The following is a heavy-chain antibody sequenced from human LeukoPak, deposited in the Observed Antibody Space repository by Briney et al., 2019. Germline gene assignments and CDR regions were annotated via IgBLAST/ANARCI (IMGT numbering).Heavy chain of an antibody. CDR2: ISTYNGNT. J-gene: IGHJ6*02. CDR3: ARVGNWVVEV. D-gene: IGHD1-1*01. V-gene: IGHV1-18*01. Sequence: ASVKVSCKASGYTFTSYGISWVRQAPGQGLEWMGWISTYNGNTYYAQNLQGRVTMTTDTSASTAYMELRSLRSDDTAVYYCARVGNWVVEVWGQGTTVIVSS. CDR1: GYTFTSYG.